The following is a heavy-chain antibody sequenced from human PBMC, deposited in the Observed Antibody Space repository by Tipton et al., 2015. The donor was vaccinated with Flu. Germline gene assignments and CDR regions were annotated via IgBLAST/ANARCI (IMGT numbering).Heavy chain of an antibody. CDR3: ARRPYYDSSGYYSLYFDY. J-gene: IGHJ4*02. CDR1: GGSISSYY. CDR2: IYNSGST. Sequence: GLVKPSETLSLTCTVSGGSISSYYWSWIRQPPGKGLEWIGYIYNSGSTTYNPSLKSRVTISVETSKNQFSLKLSSVTAADTAVYYCARRPYYDSSGYYSLYFDYWGQGTLVTVSS. D-gene: IGHD3-22*01. V-gene: IGHV4-4*09.